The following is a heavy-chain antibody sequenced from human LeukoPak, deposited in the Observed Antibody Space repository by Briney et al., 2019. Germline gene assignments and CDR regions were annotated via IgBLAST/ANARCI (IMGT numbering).Heavy chain of an antibody. CDR1: RTTFNTNA. J-gene: IGHJ4*02. CDR2: ISTRGGGI. CDR3: AKDGFDNYYSSGYYYFDD. Sequence: GGSLRPSCGASRTTFNTNAMNWFRQAPGKGLEWVSGISTRGGGIYYAESVKGRFTISRDNSKNTLYLQMKSLRAEDTAVYYCAKDGFDNYYSSGYYYFDDWGQGTLVTVSS. D-gene: IGHD3-22*01. V-gene: IGHV3-23*01.